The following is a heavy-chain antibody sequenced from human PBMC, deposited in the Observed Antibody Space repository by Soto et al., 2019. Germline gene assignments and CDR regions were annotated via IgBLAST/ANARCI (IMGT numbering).Heavy chain of an antibody. V-gene: IGHV4-59*01. J-gene: IGHJ5*02. CDR3: ARDRQHDFWSGYYKPEYNWFDP. CDR1: GGSISSYY. Sequence: SETLSLTCTVSGGSISSYYWSWIRQPPGKGLEWIGYIYYSGSTNYNPSLKSRVTISVDTSKNQFSLKLSSVTAADTAVYYCARDRQHDFWSGYYKPEYNWFDPWGQGTLVTVSS. CDR2: IYYSGST. D-gene: IGHD3-3*01.